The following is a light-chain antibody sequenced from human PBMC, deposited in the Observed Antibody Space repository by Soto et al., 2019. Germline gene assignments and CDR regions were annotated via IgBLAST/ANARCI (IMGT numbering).Light chain of an antibody. CDR3: AAWDDSLNGVT. J-gene: IGLJ2*01. CDR2: TNN. CDR1: TSNIGSNT. Sequence: QSVLTQPPSASGTPGQRVTISCAGSTSNIGSNTVNWYQQLPGTAPKLVIHTNNQRPSGVPDRFSGSKSGTSASLAISGLQSDDEADYYCAAWDDSLNGVTFGGGTKLTVL. V-gene: IGLV1-44*01.